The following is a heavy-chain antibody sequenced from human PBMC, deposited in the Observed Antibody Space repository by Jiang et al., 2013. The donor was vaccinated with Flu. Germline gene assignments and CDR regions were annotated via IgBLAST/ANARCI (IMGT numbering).Heavy chain of an antibody. CDR3: AGPGIAVDRTPQPYFDY. V-gene: IGHV4-4*02. J-gene: IGHJ4*02. CDR2: IYHSGST. D-gene: IGHD6-19*01. CDR1: GGSISSSNW. Sequence: GSGLVKPSGTLSLTCAVSGGSISSSNWWSWVRQPPGKGLEWIGEIYHSGSTNYNPSLKSRVTISVDKSKNQFSLKLSSVTAADTAVYYCAGPGIAVDRTPQPYFDYWGQGTLVTVSS.